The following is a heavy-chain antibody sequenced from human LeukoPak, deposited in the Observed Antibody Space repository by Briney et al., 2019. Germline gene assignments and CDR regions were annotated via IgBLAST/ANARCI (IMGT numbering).Heavy chain of an antibody. CDR1: GLPIADFA. CDR3: AKESGKFDY. V-gene: IGHV3-43*02. CDR2: ISGDGVST. J-gene: IGHJ4*02. Sequence: GGSLRLSCAASGLPIADFAMHWVRQAPGKGLEWVSLISGDGVSTFYADSVKGRFSISRDNSKNSLYLEMNSLRTEDAAMYYCAKESGKFDYWGQGTLVAVSS.